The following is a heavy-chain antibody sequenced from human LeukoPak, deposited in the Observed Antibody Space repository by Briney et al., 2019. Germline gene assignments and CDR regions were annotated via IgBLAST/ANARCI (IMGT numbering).Heavy chain of an antibody. J-gene: IGHJ4*02. CDR2: ISASGGRT. D-gene: IGHD3/OR15-3a*01. V-gene: IGHV3-23*01. CDR1: GFTLHSCA. Sequence: PGGSLRLSCAAFGFTLHSCAMSWVRQAPGEGPEWVAIISASGGRTYHADSVQGRFIISRDTSDNTVYLHMNSLRAEDTAVYYCAKQRPYYDFWGPFDYWGQGIPVLGSS. CDR3: AKQRPYYDFWGPFDY.